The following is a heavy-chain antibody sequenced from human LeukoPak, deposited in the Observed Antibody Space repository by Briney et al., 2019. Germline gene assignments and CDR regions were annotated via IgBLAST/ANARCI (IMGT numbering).Heavy chain of an antibody. CDR2: ISSSGSTI. J-gene: IGHJ4*02. V-gene: IGHV3-48*03. CDR3: AGENRYYFDY. Sequence: PGGSLRLSCAASGFTFSSYEMNWVRQAPGKGLEWVSYISSSGSTIYYADSVKGRFTISRDNAKNSLYLQMNSRRAEDTAVYYCAGENRYYFDYWGQGTLVTVSS. D-gene: IGHD1-14*01. CDR1: GFTFSSYE.